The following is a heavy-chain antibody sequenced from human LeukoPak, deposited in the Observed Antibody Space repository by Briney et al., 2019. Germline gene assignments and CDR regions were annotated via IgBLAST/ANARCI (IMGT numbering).Heavy chain of an antibody. D-gene: IGHD6-6*01. CDR3: ARVGRDSSSSWYYMDV. CDR1: GGSISSSHW. CDR2: IYHSGST. J-gene: IGHJ6*03. Sequence: SGTLSLTCVVSGGSISSSHWWSWVRQPPGKGLEWIGEIYHSGSTNYNPSLKSRVTISVDKSKNQFSLKLSSVTAADTAVYYCARVGRDSSSSWYYMDVWGKGTTVTVSS. V-gene: IGHV4-4*02.